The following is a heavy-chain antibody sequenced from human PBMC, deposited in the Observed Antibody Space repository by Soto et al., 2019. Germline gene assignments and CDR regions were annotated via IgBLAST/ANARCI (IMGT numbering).Heavy chain of an antibody. CDR3: AREIDESSSWYGGTDY. J-gene: IGHJ4*02. Sequence: GESLKISCAASGFTFSSYSMNWVRQAPGKGLEWVSSISSSSSYIYYADSVKGRFTISRDNAKNSLYLQMNSLRAEDTAVYYCAREIDESSSWYGGTDYWGQGTLVTVSS. CDR2: ISSSSSYI. CDR1: GFTFSSYS. V-gene: IGHV3-21*01. D-gene: IGHD6-13*01.